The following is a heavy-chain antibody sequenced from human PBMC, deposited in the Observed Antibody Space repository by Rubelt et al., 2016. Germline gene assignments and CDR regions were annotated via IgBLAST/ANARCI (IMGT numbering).Heavy chain of an antibody. V-gene: IGHV4-34*01. J-gene: IGHJ4*02. D-gene: IGHD2-15*01. Sequence: QVQLQQWGAGLLKPSETLSLTCAVYGGSFSGYYWSWIRQPPGKGLEWIGEITHRGSTSYNPSLKPPVTLSVDTSKHQFYLGLTAVTAAETALYYCARRGGAGDCIGGSCFYFDYWGQGTPVTVSS. CDR3: ARRGGAGDCIGGSCFYFDY. CDR1: GGSFSGYY. CDR2: ITHRGST.